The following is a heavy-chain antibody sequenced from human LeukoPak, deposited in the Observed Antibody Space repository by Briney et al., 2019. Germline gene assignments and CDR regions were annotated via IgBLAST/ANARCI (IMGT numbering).Heavy chain of an antibody. CDR3: ATDLGYCSSTTCDTFDY. V-gene: IGHV1-18*01. CDR1: GYTFTSSG. J-gene: IGHJ4*02. CDR2: ISTHDVNT. D-gene: IGHD2-2*01. Sequence: ASVKVSCKASGYTFTSSGISWVRQAPGQGLEWMGWISTHDVNTKYAQKLQGRVTLTTDTSTSTAYMKLRSLRSDDTAVYYCATDLGYCSSTTCDTFDYWGQGTLVTVSS.